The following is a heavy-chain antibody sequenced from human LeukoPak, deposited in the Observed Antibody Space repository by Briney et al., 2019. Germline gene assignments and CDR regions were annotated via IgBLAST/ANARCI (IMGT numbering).Heavy chain of an antibody. D-gene: IGHD3-10*01. V-gene: IGHV3-30-3*01. Sequence: GGSLRLSCAASXXXXXSXXXHXVRQAXXXXXXXXXXISYDGSNKYYADSVKGRFTISRDNSKNTLYLQMNSLRAEDTAVYYCARDYYGSGSYLPNYWGQGPLVTVSS. J-gene: IGHJ4*02. CDR3: ARDYYGSGSYLPNY. CDR2: ISYDGSNK. CDR1: XXXXXSXX.